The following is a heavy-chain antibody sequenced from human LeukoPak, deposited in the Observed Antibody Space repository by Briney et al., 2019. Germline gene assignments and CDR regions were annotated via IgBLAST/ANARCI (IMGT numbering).Heavy chain of an antibody. CDR1: GGYFSGYY. V-gene: IGHV4-34*01. D-gene: IGHD3-22*01. Sequence: SETLSLTCAVYGGYFSGYYWSWIRQPPGKGLEWIGEINHSGSTNYNPSLKSRVTISVDTSKNQFSLKLSSVTAADTAVYYCARHGTYYYDSSGGGINWFDPWGQGTLVIVSS. CDR2: INHSGST. CDR3: ARHGTYYYDSSGGGINWFDP. J-gene: IGHJ5*02.